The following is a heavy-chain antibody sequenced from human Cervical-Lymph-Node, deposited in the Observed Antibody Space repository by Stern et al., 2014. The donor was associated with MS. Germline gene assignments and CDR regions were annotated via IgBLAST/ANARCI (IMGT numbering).Heavy chain of an antibody. V-gene: IGHV1-46*01. Sequence: VQLVESGAEVKQPGASVKVFCKASGYAFPYYYMHWVRQAPGHGLEWVGLIHTVVGRTMYAQKFQGRLTMTRDTSTSTVFMELSSLRSEDTAVYYCARDDGGNSELGYWGQGTLVTVSS. CDR3: ARDDGGNSELGY. CDR1: GYAFPYYY. J-gene: IGHJ4*02. CDR2: IHTVVGRT. D-gene: IGHD4-23*01.